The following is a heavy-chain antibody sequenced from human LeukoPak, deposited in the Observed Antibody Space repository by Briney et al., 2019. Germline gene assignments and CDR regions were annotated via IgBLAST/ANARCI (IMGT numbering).Heavy chain of an antibody. CDR3: ARAATDILTGYYQYYFDY. D-gene: IGHD3-9*01. V-gene: IGHV4-61*08. Sequence: SQTLSLTCAVSGGSISSGGYYWSWIRQPPGKGLEWIGYIYYSGSTNYNPSLKSRVTISVDTSKNQFSLKLSSVTAADTAVYYCARAATDILTGYYQYYFDYWGQGTLVTVSS. CDR1: GGSISSGGYY. J-gene: IGHJ4*02. CDR2: IYYSGST.